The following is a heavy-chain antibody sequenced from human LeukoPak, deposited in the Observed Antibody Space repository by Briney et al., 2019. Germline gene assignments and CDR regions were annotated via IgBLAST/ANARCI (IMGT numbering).Heavy chain of an antibody. CDR1: GGSISSGSYY. V-gene: IGHV4-61*02. CDR2: IYTSGST. D-gene: IGHD1-26*01. Sequence: PSETLSLTCTVSGGSISSGSYYWSWIRQPAGKGLEWIGRIYTSGSTNYNPSLKSRVTMSVDTSKNQFSLKLSSVTAADTAVYYCARVGKWELFAFDIWGQGTMVTVSS. CDR3: ARVGKWELFAFDI. J-gene: IGHJ3*02.